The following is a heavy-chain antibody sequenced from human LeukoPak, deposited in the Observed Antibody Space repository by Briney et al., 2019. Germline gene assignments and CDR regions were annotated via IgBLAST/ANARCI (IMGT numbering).Heavy chain of an antibody. CDR2: INWNGGST. Sequence: GGSLRPSCAASGFTFDDYGMSWVRQAPGKGLEWVSGINWNGGSTGYADSVKGRFTISRDNAKNSLYLQMNSLRAEDTALYYCARGPYDSSGYYCPLDYWGQGTLVTVSS. CDR1: GFTFDDYG. J-gene: IGHJ4*02. V-gene: IGHV3-20*04. CDR3: ARGPYDSSGYYCPLDY. D-gene: IGHD3-22*01.